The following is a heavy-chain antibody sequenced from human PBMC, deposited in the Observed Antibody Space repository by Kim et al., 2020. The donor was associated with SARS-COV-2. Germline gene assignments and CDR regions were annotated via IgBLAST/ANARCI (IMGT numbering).Heavy chain of an antibody. V-gene: IGHV1-58*01. CDR3: AALAYYYDSSGYYFDY. J-gene: IGHJ4*02. D-gene: IGHD3-22*01. Sequence: KCQERVTITRDMSTSTAYMELSSLRSEDTAVYYCAALAYYYDSSGYYFDYWGQGTLVTVSS.